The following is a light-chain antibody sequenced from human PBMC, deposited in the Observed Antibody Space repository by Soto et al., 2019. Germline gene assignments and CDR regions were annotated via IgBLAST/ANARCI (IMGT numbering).Light chain of an antibody. V-gene: IGLV1-40*01. J-gene: IGLJ3*02. CDR3: AAWDDSLNGWV. CDR2: RND. CDR1: SSNIGAGFD. Sequence: QSVLTQPPSVSGAPGQRVTISCTGNSSNIGAGFDVHWYQQLPGTAPKLLIYRNDQRPSGVPDRFSGSMSGTSGSLAISGLQSEDEADYYCAAWDDSLNGWVFGGGAQLTVL.